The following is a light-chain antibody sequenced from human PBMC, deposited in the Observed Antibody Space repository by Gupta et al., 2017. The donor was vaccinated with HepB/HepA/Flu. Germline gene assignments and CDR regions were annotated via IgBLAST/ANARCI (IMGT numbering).Light chain of an antibody. CDR2: DVF. Sequence: QSAPTQPPSASGSPGRSVTTSCTGTSSDIGAYNLVSWYQQHPGKAPKLIIYDVFQRPSGVPDRFSGSKSGNTASLTVSGLQAEDEADYYCFSYAGNDNWVFGGGTKVTVL. J-gene: IGLJ1*01. CDR3: FSYAGNDNWV. CDR1: SSDIGAYNL. V-gene: IGLV2-8*01.